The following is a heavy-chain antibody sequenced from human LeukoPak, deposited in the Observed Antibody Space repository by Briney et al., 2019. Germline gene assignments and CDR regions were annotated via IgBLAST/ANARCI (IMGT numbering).Heavy chain of an antibody. CDR1: DVSFSVHY. CDR3: ARWADVVVVPAAKLRSYGMDV. Sequence: SETLSLTCAVSDVSFSVHYWAWIRQPPGKGLEWIGYIYYSGSTNYNPSLKSRVTISVDTSKNQFSLKLSSVTAADTAVYYCARWADVVVVPAAKLRSYGMDVWGQGTTVTVSS. D-gene: IGHD2-2*01. J-gene: IGHJ6*02. V-gene: IGHV4-59*11. CDR2: IYYSGST.